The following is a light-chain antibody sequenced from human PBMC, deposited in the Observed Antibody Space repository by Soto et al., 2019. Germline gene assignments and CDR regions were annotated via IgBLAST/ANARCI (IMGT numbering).Light chain of an antibody. J-gene: IGKJ2*01. CDR1: QSISSY. V-gene: IGKV1-39*01. CDR3: QQCDSMPYT. CDR2: AAS. Sequence: DIQLTQSPSSLSSSVGDRATITCRASQSISSYLYWYQQKPGKAPNLLIYAASSLQSGVPSRFSGSGSGTEFTLTISSLQPEDFATYCCQQCDSMPYTFGQGTKLEIK.